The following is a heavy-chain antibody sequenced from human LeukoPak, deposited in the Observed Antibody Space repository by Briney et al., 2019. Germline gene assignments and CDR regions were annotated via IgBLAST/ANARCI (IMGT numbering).Heavy chain of an antibody. CDR2: ISSTSTYI. J-gene: IGHJ4*02. CDR3: ARRFYDSSGYVDY. Sequence: GGSLRLSCAASGFSFSAYSFNWVRQAPGKGLEWVSSISSTSTYIYYADSVKGRFTISRDNSKNLLYLQMSSLRAEDTAVYYCARRFYDSSGYVDYWGQGTLVTVSS. CDR1: GFSFSAYS. D-gene: IGHD3-22*01. V-gene: IGHV3-21*01.